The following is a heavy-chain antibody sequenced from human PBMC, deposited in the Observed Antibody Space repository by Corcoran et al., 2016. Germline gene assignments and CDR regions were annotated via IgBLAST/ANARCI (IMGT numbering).Heavy chain of an antibody. CDR1: GFTFSSYG. Sequence: QVQLVESGGGVVQPGRSLRLSCAASGFTFSSYGMHWVRQAPGKGLEWVAVISYDGSNKYYADSVKGRFTISRDNSKNTLYLQMNSLRAEDTAVYYCTAGSDYYYYGMDVWGQGTTVTVSS. D-gene: IGHD6-25*01. CDR2: ISYDGSNK. V-gene: IGHV3-30*03. J-gene: IGHJ6*02. CDR3: TAGSDYYYYGMDV.